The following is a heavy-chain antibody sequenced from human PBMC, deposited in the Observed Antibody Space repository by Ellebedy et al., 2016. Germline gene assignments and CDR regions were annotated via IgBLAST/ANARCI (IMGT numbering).Heavy chain of an antibody. V-gene: IGHV5-51*01. CDR3: ARNPGSGWSHFDY. J-gene: IGHJ4*02. CDR2: IYPGDSDT. D-gene: IGHD6-19*01. CDR1: GYSFSNHW. Sequence: GGSLRLSCKGSGYSFSNHWIAWVRQMPGRGLEWMGIIYPGDSDTRYSPSFQGQVTISADKSISTAYLQWSSLKASDTAMFYCARNPGSGWSHFDYWGQGTLVTVSS.